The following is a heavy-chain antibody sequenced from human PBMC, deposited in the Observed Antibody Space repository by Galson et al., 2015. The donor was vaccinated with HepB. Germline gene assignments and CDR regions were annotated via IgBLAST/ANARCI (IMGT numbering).Heavy chain of an antibody. CDR3: TTDPTEKCGGDCYSTLDY. CDR1: GFTFSNAW. J-gene: IGHJ4*02. CDR2: IKSKTDGGTT. Sequence: SLRLSCAASGFTFSNAWMSWVRQAPGKGLEWVGRIKSKTDGGTTDYAAPVKGRFTISRDDSKNTLYLQMNSLKTEDTAVYYCTTDPTEKCGGDCYSTLDYWGQGTLVTVSS. V-gene: IGHV3-15*01. D-gene: IGHD2-21*02.